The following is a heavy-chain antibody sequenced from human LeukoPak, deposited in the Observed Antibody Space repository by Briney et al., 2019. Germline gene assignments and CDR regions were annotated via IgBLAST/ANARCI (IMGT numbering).Heavy chain of an antibody. D-gene: IGHD2-15*01. CDR1: GYTFTGYY. CDR3: ARDPGYCSGGSCFNWFDP. J-gene: IGHJ5*02. CDR2: INSNSGGT. V-gene: IGHV1-2*02. Sequence: ASVKVSCKASGYTFTGYYMHWVRQAPGQGLEWMGWINSNSGGTNYAQKFQGRVTMTRDTSISTAYMELSRLRSDDTAVYYCARDPGYCSGGSCFNWFDPWGQGTLVTV.